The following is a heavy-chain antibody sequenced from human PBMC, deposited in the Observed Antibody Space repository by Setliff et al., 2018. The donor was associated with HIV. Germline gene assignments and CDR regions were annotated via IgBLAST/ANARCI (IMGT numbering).Heavy chain of an antibody. D-gene: IGHD6-19*01. CDR3: ASLFSKEVAGDDY. CDR1: GFTFDDYG. Sequence: LRLSCTASGFTFDDYGMAWVRQAPGKGLEWVSGINWNGAATGYADSVKGRFTISRDNTKNSLYLQMNRLRAEDTALYYCASLFSKEVAGDDYWGQGTLVTVSS. J-gene: IGHJ4*02. V-gene: IGHV3-20*04. CDR2: INWNGAAT.